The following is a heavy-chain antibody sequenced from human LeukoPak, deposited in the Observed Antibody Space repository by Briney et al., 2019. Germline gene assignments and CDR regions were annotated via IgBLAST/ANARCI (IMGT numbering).Heavy chain of an antibody. D-gene: IGHD3-10*01. CDR2: IYYSGST. CDR3: ARLPNYYGSGSYYLDV. J-gene: IGHJ6*03. Sequence: PSETLSLTCTVSGGSISSSSYYWGWIRQPPGKGLEWIGSIYYSGSTYYNPSLKSRVTISVDTSKNQFSLKLSSVTAADTAVYYCARLPNYYGSGSYYLDVWGKGTTVTVSS. CDR1: GGSISSSSYY. V-gene: IGHV4-39*01.